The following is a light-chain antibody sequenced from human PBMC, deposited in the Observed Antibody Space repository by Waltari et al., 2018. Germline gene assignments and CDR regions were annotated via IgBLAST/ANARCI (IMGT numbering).Light chain of an antibody. CDR2: DAS. V-gene: IGKV3-20*01. CDR1: QGFSRT. CDR3: QKYGTRPAT. Sequence: EIVLTQSPGTRALSSGERATLSLRAKQGFSRTLACYQQKPGQAPSLLIYDASSRATGIPDSFSGSGSGADFSLTISRLEPEEFAVYYCQKYGTRPATFGQGTKVEVK. J-gene: IGKJ1*01.